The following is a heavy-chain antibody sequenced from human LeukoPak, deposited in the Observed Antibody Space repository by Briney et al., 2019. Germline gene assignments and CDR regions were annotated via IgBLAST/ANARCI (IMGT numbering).Heavy chain of an antibody. J-gene: IGHJ6*02. D-gene: IGHD3-3*02. CDR3: ARDLAGFDYYYYGMDV. Sequence: GGSLRLSCAASGFTVSSNYMSWVRQAPGKGLEWVSVIYSGGSTYYADSVKGRFTIPRDNSKNTLYLQMNSLRAEDTAVYYCARDLAGFDYYYYGMDVWGQGTTVTVSS. CDR1: GFTVSSNY. V-gene: IGHV3-66*01. CDR2: IYSGGST.